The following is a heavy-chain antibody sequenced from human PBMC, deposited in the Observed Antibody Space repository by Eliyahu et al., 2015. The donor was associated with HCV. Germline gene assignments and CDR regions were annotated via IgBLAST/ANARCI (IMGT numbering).Heavy chain of an antibody. CDR2: INEDGXEN. D-gene: IGHD6-13*01. J-gene: IGHJ4*02. CDR1: GFTFSTAW. CDR3: ARAGAAGTVDY. V-gene: IGHV3-7*01. Sequence: DVQLVQSGGGLXQPGGSLRLSCAXSGFTFSTAWXXWVRQAPGKGLEWVANINEDGXENYHVDSVEGRFTISRDNAKNSLYLQMNSLRVEDTAVYYCARAGAAGTVDYWGQGTLVTVSS.